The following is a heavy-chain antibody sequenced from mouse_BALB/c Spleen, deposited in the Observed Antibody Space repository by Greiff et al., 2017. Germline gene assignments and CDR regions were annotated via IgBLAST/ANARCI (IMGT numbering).Heavy chain of an antibody. V-gene: IGHV1S56*01. CDR2: IYPGNVNT. D-gene: IGHD1-1*02. CDR3: ARDYYDDYCDY. CDR1: GYTFTSYY. Sequence: QVQLQQSGPELVKPGASVRISCKASGYTFTSYYIHWVKQRPGQGLEWIGWIYPGNVNTQYNEKFKGKATLTADKSSSTAYMQLSSLTSEDSAVYVCARDYYDDYCDYWGQGTTLTVSS. J-gene: IGHJ2*01.